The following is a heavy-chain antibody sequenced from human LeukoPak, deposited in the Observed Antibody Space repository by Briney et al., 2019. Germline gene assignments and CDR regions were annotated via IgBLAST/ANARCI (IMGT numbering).Heavy chain of an antibody. Sequence: GGSLRLSCAVSGFTFSSYALTWVRQTPGRGLEWVSAIGGAGYNTYYADSVKGRFTISRDNSKSTLYLQMSSLRADDTAVYYCAKSRGWGYHDSSGFLGSASDIWGQGTMVTVSS. CDR2: IGGAGYNT. CDR1: GFTFSSYA. V-gene: IGHV3-23*01. CDR3: AKSRGWGYHDSSGFLGSASDI. J-gene: IGHJ3*02. D-gene: IGHD3-22*01.